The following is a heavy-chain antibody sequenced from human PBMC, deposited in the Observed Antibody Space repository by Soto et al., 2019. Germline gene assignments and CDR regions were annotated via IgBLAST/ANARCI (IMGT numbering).Heavy chain of an antibody. Sequence: GGSLRLSCAASGFTFSNYAMSWVRQALGKGLEWVSSLSGSGGTTYYVDSVKGRFTISRDNSKNTLYLQMNSLRAEDTAVYYCAKVLAVGALFPFDYWGQGTLVTVSS. J-gene: IGHJ4*02. CDR1: GFTFSNYA. V-gene: IGHV3-23*01. CDR3: AKVLAVGALFPFDY. CDR2: LSGSGGTT. D-gene: IGHD6-19*01.